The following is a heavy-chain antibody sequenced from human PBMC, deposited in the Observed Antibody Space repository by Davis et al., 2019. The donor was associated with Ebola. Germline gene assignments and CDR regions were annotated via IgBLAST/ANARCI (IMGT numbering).Heavy chain of an antibody. D-gene: IGHD2-15*01. CDR2: ISAYNGNT. CDR3: ARVQVVVVAATHFGMDV. Sequence: ASVKVSCKASGYTFTSYGISWVRQVPGQGLEWMGWISAYNGNTNYAQKLQGRVTMTTDTSTSTAYMELRSLRSDDTAVYYCARVQVVVVAATHFGMDVWGQGTTVTVSS. V-gene: IGHV1-18*01. CDR1: GYTFTSYG. J-gene: IGHJ6*02.